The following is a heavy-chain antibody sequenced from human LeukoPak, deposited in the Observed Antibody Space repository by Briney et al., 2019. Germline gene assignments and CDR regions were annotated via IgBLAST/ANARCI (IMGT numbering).Heavy chain of an antibody. CDR1: GGSFSGDY. J-gene: IGHJ4*02. CDR2: INHSGST. V-gene: IGHV4-34*01. Sequence: PSETLSLTCAVYGGSFSGDYWNWIRQPPGKGLEWIGEINHSGSTNSNPSLKSRVTISVDRSKNQFSLKLSSVTAADTAVYYCASRTRYSSGWYYFDSWGQGTLVTVSS. D-gene: IGHD6-19*01. CDR3: ASRTRYSSGWYYFDS.